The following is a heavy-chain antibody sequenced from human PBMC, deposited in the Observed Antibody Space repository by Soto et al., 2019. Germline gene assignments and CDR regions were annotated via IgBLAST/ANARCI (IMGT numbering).Heavy chain of an antibody. J-gene: IGHJ6*02. Sequence: QITLKESGPTLVKPTQTLTLTCTFSGFSLSTSGEGVGWIRQPPGKALEWLALIYWDDDKRYSPFLKSRLTITKDTTKNQVVLTMTNMNPVDKDTYYCAHKGVRGAVMDVSGQGTTVTVSS. CDR2: IYWDDDK. CDR3: AHKGVRGAVMDV. V-gene: IGHV2-5*02. D-gene: IGHD1-26*01. CDR1: GFSLSTSGEG.